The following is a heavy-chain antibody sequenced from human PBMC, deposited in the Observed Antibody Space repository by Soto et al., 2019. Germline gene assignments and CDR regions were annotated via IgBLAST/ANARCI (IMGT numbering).Heavy chain of an antibody. D-gene: IGHD2-2*01. CDR2: IIPIFGTA. CDR1: GGTLDSSA. J-gene: IGHJ5*02. V-gene: IGHV1-69*01. Sequence: CWKACGGTLDSSAMCWVRQETGQGLEWMGGIIPIFGTANYAQKFQGRVTITADESTSTAYMELSSLRSEDTAVYYCARERKYCSSTSCPKWFDPRVQRTLVTVS. CDR3: ARERKYCSSTSCPKWFDP.